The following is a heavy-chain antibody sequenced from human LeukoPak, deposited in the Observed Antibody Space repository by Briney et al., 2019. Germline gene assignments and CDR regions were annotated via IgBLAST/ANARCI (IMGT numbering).Heavy chain of an antibody. V-gene: IGHV3-74*01. J-gene: IGHJ4*02. D-gene: IGHD6-19*01. CDR2: INTDGSST. CDR3: ARRLQIAVIDY. Sequence: GGSLRLSCAASGFTFRNFWMQSVRQAPGKGLVWVSHINTDGSSTSYADSVKGRFTISRDNAKNTLYLQMSSLRAEETAVYSCARRLQIAVIDYWGQGTLVTVSS. CDR1: GFTFRNFW.